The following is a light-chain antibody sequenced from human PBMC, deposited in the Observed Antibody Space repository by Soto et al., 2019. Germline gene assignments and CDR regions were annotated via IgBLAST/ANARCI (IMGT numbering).Light chain of an antibody. V-gene: IGKV1-27*01. J-gene: IGKJ1*01. Sequence: DFQMTQSPSSLSASVGDRVTITCRASQDISAHLAWYQHKPGKVPKLLIYEASTLQSGVPSRFSGSGSGTDFTLTISSLQPEDVATYYCQKYNRNPRTFGQGTKLELK. CDR1: QDISAH. CDR3: QKYNRNPRT. CDR2: EAS.